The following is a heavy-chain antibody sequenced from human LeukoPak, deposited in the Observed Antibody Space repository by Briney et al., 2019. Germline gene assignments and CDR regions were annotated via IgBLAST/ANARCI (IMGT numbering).Heavy chain of an antibody. CDR3: AKGDYYGSGKPYYFDY. CDR1: GFTFSSYG. J-gene: IGHJ4*02. D-gene: IGHD3-10*01. V-gene: IGHV3-30*18. Sequence: PGGSLRLSCAASGFTFSSYGMHWVRQAPGRGLEWVAVISYDGSNKYYADSVKGRFTISRDNSKNTLYLQMNSLRAKDTAVYYCAKGDYYGSGKPYYFDYWGQGTLVTVSS. CDR2: ISYDGSNK.